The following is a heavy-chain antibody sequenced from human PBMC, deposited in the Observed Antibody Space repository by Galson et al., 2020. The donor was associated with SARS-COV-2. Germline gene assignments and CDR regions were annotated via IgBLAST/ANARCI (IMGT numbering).Heavy chain of an antibody. CDR1: GFTFSSYA. V-gene: IGHV3-64D*06. CDR2: ISSNGGST. Sequence: GESLKISCSASGFTFSSYAMHWVRQAPGKGLEYVSAISSNGGSTYYADSVKGRFTISRDNSKNTLYLQMSSLRAEDTAVYYCVKDLSDSGYDFWFDPWGQGTLVTVSS. CDR3: VKDLSDSGYDFWFDP. D-gene: IGHD5-12*01. J-gene: IGHJ5*02.